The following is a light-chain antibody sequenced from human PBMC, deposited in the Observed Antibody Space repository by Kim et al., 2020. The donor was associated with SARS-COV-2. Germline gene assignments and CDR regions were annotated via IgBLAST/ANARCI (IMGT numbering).Light chain of an antibody. V-gene: IGLV3-19*01. CDR3: NSRESSGNHGV. CDR1: SLRSYY. CDR2: GKN. J-gene: IGLJ2*01. Sequence: ALGQTVRTTCQGDSLRSYYASWYQQKPGQAPVLVIYGKNNRPSGIPDRFSGSSSGNTASLTITGAQAEDEADYYCNSRESSGNHGVFGGGTKLTVL.